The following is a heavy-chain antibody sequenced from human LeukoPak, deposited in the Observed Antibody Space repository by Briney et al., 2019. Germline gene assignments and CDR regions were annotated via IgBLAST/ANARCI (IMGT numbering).Heavy chain of an antibody. V-gene: IGHV3-23*01. Sequence: GGSLRLSCVFSGFTSSSYAMSWVRQAPGKGLEWVSSLSGSGGSTYYADSVKGRFTISRDNSKNTLYLQMNSLRVEDTAVYYCAKDPHTGYSFAYWGQGTLVTVSS. CDR2: LSGSGGST. D-gene: IGHD5-18*01. CDR1: GFTSSSYA. CDR3: AKDPHTGYSFAY. J-gene: IGHJ4*02.